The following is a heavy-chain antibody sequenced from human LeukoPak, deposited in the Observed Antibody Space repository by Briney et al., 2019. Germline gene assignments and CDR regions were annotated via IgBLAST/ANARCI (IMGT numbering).Heavy chain of an antibody. V-gene: IGHV3-23*01. D-gene: IGHD6-19*01. J-gene: IGHJ4*02. Sequence: SGGSLRLSCAASGFTFSSYAMSWVRQAPGKGLEWVSAISGSGGSTYYADSVKGRFTISRDNSKNTLYLQMNSLRAEDTAVYYCARYYSHTSAWSEGGLDQWGQGTLVTVSS. CDR2: ISGSGGST. CDR3: ARYYSHTSAWSEGGLDQ. CDR1: GFTFSSYA.